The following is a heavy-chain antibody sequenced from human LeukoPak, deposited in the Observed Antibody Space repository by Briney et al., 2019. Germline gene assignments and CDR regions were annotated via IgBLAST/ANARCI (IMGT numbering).Heavy chain of an antibody. CDR2: VHLSGAT. V-gene: IGHV4-4*02. Sequence: SETQSLTCGVSGGPIITTNWWSWVRQPPGKGLEWIGEVHLSGATNYNPSLAGRVTMSIDSSKNQLSLELTSVTAADTAMYYCTRESGAFSPFGFWGQGTLVTVSS. CDR1: GGPIITTNW. D-gene: IGHD1-26*01. CDR3: TRESGAFSPFGF. J-gene: IGHJ1*01.